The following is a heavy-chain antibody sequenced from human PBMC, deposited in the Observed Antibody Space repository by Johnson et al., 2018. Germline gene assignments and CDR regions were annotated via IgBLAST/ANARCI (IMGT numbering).Heavy chain of an antibody. V-gene: IGHV3-64*01. D-gene: IGHD3-22*01. J-gene: IGHJ1*01. CDR1: GFTFSSYA. Sequence: VQLVQSGGGLVQPGRSLRLSCAASGFTFSSYAMHWVRQAPGKGLEYVSAISSNGGSTYYANSVKGRFTISRDNSKNTLYMQMNSLRAEDTAVYYCSRERDDYDSSGYYSDSFQHVGQGTMVTVSA. CDR2: ISSNGGST. CDR3: SRERDDYDSSGYYSDSFQH.